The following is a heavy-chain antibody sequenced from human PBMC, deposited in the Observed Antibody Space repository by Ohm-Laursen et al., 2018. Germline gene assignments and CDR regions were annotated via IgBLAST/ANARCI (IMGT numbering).Heavy chain of an antibody. Sequence: SETLSLTWSVSGGSISSGKYYWGWIRQPPGKGLEWIGSMYYSGSTYYNPSLKSRVTISVDTSKNQFSLNVSSVTAADTAVYYCASRIAVANQYYFDYWGQGTLVTVSS. CDR1: GGSISSGKYY. CDR2: MYYSGST. D-gene: IGHD6-19*01. J-gene: IGHJ4*02. CDR3: ASRIAVANQYYFDY. V-gene: IGHV4-39*01.